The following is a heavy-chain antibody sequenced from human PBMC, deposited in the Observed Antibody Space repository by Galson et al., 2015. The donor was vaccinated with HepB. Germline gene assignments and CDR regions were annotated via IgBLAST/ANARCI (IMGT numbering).Heavy chain of an antibody. CDR3: AKTATSCGGGSCSGYFDY. CDR2: IGSSDGYT. CDR1: GFTFSAYS. J-gene: IGHJ4*02. V-gene: IGHV3-21*01. Sequence: SLRLSCAGSGFTFSAYSMNWVRQAPGKGLEWVSSIGSSDGYTHYADSVKGRFTISRDNAKNSLYLQMNSLRVEDTAVYYCAKTATSCGGGSCSGYFDYWGQGTLVTVSS. D-gene: IGHD2-15*01.